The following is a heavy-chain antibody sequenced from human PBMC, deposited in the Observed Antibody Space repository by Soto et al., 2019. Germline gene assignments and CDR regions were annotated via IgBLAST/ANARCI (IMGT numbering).Heavy chain of an antibody. V-gene: IGHV3-74*01. J-gene: IGHJ6*02. Sequence: GGSLRLSCAASAFTFSSYWMNWVRQAPGKGPVWVSRINSDGSITGYADSVKGRFTISRDNAKNSLYLQMNSLRAEDTAVYYCARGGQQLHGMDVWGQGTTVTVSS. CDR2: INSDGSIT. CDR3: ARGGQQLHGMDV. D-gene: IGHD6-13*01. CDR1: AFTFSSYW.